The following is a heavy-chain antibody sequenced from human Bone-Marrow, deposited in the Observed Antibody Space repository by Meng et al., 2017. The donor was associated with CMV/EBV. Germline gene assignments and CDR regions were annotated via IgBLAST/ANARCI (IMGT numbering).Heavy chain of an antibody. CDR1: GFTFSNYW. CDR3: ASYGSITIFGVVLY. V-gene: IGHV3-74*01. J-gene: IGHJ4*02. D-gene: IGHD3-3*01. CDR2: INSDGSST. Sequence: GESLKISCAASGFTFSNYWMHWVRQAPGKGLVWVSRINSDGSSTSYADSVKGRFTISRHNAKNTLYLQMNSLRAEDTAVYYCASYGSITIFGVVLYWGQGTLVTVSS.